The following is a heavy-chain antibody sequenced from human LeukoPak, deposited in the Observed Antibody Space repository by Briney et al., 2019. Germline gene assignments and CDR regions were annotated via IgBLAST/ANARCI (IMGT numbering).Heavy chain of an antibody. V-gene: IGHV4-4*07. CDR2: INASGST. D-gene: IGHD5-12*01. CDR1: GGSISSYY. Sequence: SETLSLTCSVPGGSISSYYWSWIRQTAGKGLEWIGRINASGSTRFNPSLKSRVTMAVDTSKNQFSLKLSSVTAADTAVYFCARGMAVAYDYNWFDPWGQGTLVTVSS. CDR3: ARGMAVAYDYNWFDP. J-gene: IGHJ5*02.